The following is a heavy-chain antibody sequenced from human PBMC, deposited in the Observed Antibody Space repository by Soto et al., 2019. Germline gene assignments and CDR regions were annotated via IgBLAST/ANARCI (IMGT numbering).Heavy chain of an antibody. CDR2: IYHGGST. V-gene: IGHV4-30-2*01. J-gene: IGHJ5*02. CDR1: GCTISSGGYS. D-gene: IGHD5-12*01. Sequence: SGTLSLTCEVSGCTISSGGYSWSWLRQPPGKGLEWIGYIYHGGSTYYNPSVKSRFTISVDRSKNQLYLKLSCVTAADTAVYYCARAVEWLGKEDYNWFDPWGQGTLVTVSS. CDR3: ARAVEWLGKEDYNWFDP.